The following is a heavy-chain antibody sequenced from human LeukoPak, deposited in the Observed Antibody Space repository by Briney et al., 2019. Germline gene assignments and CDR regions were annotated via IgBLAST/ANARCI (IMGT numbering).Heavy chain of an antibody. V-gene: IGHV3-7*03. Sequence: GGSLRLSCAASGFTFSSYWMSWVRQAPGKGLEWVVNIKQDGSEKYYVDSVKGRFTISRDNSKNTLYLQMNSLRAEDTAVYYCAKVQGSYYYDSSGYGHWGQGTLVTVSS. CDR2: IKQDGSEK. CDR1: GFTFSSYW. CDR3: AKVQGSYYYDSSGYGH. J-gene: IGHJ4*02. D-gene: IGHD3-22*01.